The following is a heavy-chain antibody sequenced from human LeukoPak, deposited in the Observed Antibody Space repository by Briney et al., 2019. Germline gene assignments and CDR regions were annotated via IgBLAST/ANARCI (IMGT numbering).Heavy chain of an antibody. Sequence: SETLSLTCTVSGGSISSSNYYWGWIRQPPSEGLEWIGSMYYSGSIFYNPSLKSRVTISVNTSKNQFSLKVTSVTAADTAVYYCARGTHATIFGVVDYYFDYWGQGTLVTVSS. D-gene: IGHD3-3*01. CDR2: MYYSGSI. CDR3: ARGTHATIFGVVDYYFDY. V-gene: IGHV4-39*07. J-gene: IGHJ4*02. CDR1: GGSISSSNYY.